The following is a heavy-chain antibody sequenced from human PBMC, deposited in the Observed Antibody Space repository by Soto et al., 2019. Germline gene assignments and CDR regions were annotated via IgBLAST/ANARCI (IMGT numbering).Heavy chain of an antibody. CDR1: GFTFSSYA. Sequence: LRLSFAASGFTFSSYAMSWVRQAPGKGLEWVSAISGSGGSTYYADSVKGRFTISRDNSKNTLYLQMNSLRAEDTAVYYCAKDLGSNYYYGMDVWGQGTTVTVSS. V-gene: IGHV3-23*01. J-gene: IGHJ6*02. D-gene: IGHD4-4*01. CDR3: AKDLGSNYYYGMDV. CDR2: ISGSGGST.